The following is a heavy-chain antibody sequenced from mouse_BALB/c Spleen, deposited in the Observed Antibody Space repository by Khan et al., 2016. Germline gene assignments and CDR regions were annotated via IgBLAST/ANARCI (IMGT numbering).Heavy chain of an antibody. Sequence: EVKLLESGGGLVQPGGSLKLSCAASGFDFSRYWMSWVRQAPGKGLEWIGEINPDSSTINYTPSLKDKFIISRDNAKNTLYLQMSNVRSEETALYYCARLVYYCTMDYWGQGTSVTVSS. CDR3: ARLVYYCTMDY. CDR1: GFDFSRYW. J-gene: IGHJ4*01. D-gene: IGHD2-12*01. V-gene: IGHV4-1*02. CDR2: INPDSSTI.